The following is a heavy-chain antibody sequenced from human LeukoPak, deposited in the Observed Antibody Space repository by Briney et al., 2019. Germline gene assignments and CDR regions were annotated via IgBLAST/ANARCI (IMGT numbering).Heavy chain of an antibody. J-gene: IGHJ4*02. D-gene: IGHD1-26*01. CDR3: AREDGSQLDY. Sequence: PGGSLRLSCATSGFTFSNYEMSWVRQTPGKGLEWVSYISSSGSSTYYADSVKGRFTISRDNATSSLCLQMDSLRAGDTAVYYCAREDGSQLDYWGRGTLVTVSS. V-gene: IGHV3-48*03. CDR2: ISSSGSST. CDR1: GFTFSNYE.